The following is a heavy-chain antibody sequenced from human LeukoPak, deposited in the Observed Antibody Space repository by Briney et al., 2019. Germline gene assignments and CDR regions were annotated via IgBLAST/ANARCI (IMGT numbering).Heavy chain of an antibody. CDR1: GIAFSNSI. CDR3: ARGGHTSGYCGTFDV. D-gene: IGHD3-22*01. J-gene: IGHJ3*01. V-gene: IGHV3-30*04. CDR2: MSFDGFSK. Sequence: PGGSLRLSCAASGIAFSNSIMHWVRQAPGKGLEWVSAMSFDGFSKYYADSLKGRLSISRDDSKSTVYLQMNSLRPEDTAVYYCARGGHTSGYCGTFDVWGQGTTVAVSS.